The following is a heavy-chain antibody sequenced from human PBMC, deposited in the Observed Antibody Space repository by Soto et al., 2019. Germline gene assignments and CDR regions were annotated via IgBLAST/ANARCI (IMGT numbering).Heavy chain of an antibody. CDR2: INPNSGGT. D-gene: IGHD3-3*01. J-gene: IGHJ4*02. CDR3: ARGATIFGVVPPPDY. CDR1: GYTFTGYY. Sequence: ASVKVSCXASGYTFTGYYMHWVRQAPGQGLEWMGWINPNSGGTNYAQKFQGWVTMTRDTSISTAYMELGRLRSDDTAVYYCARGATIFGVVPPPDYWGQGTLVTVSS. V-gene: IGHV1-2*04.